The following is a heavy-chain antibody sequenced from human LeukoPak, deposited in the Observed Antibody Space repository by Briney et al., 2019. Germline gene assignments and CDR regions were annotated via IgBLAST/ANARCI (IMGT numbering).Heavy chain of an antibody. CDR3: VRESPNGSSDC. J-gene: IGHJ4*02. CDR1: GFTFSSCP. CDR2: ISGNGGST. D-gene: IGHD1-26*01. V-gene: IGHV3-64*01. Sequence: GGSLRLPCAASGFTFSSCPMHWVRQAPGKGLEYVSAISGNGGSTYYANSVRGRFTISRDNSKNTLYLQMDSLRAEDMAMYYCVRESPNGSSDCWGQGTLVIVSS.